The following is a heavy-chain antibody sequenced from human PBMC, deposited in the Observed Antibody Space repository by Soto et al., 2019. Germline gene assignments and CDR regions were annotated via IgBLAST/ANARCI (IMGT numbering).Heavy chain of an antibody. CDR2: ISAGGRET. V-gene: IGHV3-23*01. CDR3: AERYNWNFGTH. CDR1: GFTFSSYA. J-gene: IGHJ4*02. Sequence: GGSLRLSCVASGFTFSSYAMNWVRQAPGKGLEWVSSISAGGRETYYADSVRGRFTISRDNAKNTLYLQMNSLRAEDTAVYYCAERYNWNFGTHWGQGTLVTVSS. D-gene: IGHD1-7*01.